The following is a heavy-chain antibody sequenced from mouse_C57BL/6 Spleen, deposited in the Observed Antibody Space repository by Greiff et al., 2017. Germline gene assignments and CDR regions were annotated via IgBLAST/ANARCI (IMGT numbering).Heavy chain of an antibody. CDR2: ISYDGSN. J-gene: IGHJ4*01. CDR1: GYSITSGYY. Sequence: DVKLQESGPGLVKPSQSLSLTCSVTGYSITSGYYWNWIRQFPGNKLEWMGYISYDGSNNYNPSLKNRISITRDTSKNQFFLKLNSVTTEDTATYYCASFYYDYDWYYAMDYWGQGTSVTVSS. V-gene: IGHV3-6*01. CDR3: ASFYYDYDWYYAMDY. D-gene: IGHD2-4*01.